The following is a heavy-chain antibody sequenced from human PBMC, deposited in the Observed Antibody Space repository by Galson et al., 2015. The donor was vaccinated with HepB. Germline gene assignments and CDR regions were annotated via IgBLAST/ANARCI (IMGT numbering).Heavy chain of an antibody. D-gene: IGHD5-12*01. V-gene: IGHV1-69*13. J-gene: IGHJ3*02. Sequence: SVKVSCKASGGTFSSYAISWVRQAPGQGLEWMGGIIPIFGTANYAQKFQGRVTITADESTSTAYMELSSLRSEDTAVYYCAREGREYSGYDFYAFDIWGQGTMVTVSS. CDR2: IIPIFGTA. CDR1: GGTFSSYA. CDR3: AREGREYSGYDFYAFDI.